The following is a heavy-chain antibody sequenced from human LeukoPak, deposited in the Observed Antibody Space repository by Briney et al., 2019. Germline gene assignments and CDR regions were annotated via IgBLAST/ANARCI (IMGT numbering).Heavy chain of an antibody. J-gene: IGHJ4*02. V-gene: IGHV4-39*01. CDR3: ARLCGDYVGGYFDY. CDR1: GGSISSSSCY. Sequence: PSETLSLTCTVSGGSISSSSCYWGWIRQPPGKGLEWIGSIYYSGSTYYNPSLKGRVTISVDTSKNQFSLKLSSVTAADTAVYYCARLCGDYVGGYFDYWGQGTLVTVSS. D-gene: IGHD4-17*01. CDR2: IYYSGST.